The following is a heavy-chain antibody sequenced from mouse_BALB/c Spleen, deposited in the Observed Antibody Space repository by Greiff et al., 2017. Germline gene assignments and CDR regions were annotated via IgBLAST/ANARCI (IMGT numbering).Heavy chain of an antibody. CDR3: TRQLGLRHAMDY. J-gene: IGHJ4*01. Sequence: EVQLHQSGTVLARPGASVKMSCKASGYTFTSYWMHWVKQRPGQGLEWIGAIYPGNSDTSYNQKFKGKAKLTAVTSTSTAYMELSSLTNEDSAVYYCTRQLGLRHAMDYWGQGTSVTVSS. V-gene: IGHV1-5*01. D-gene: IGHD3-1*01. CDR1: GYTFTSYW. CDR2: IYPGNSDT.